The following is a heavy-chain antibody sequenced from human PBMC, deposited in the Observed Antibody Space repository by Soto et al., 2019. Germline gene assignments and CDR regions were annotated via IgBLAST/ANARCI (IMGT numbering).Heavy chain of an antibody. V-gene: IGHV1-18*01. D-gene: IGHD2-2*01. CDR3: ARGLGACSSTSCPKGYYYYMDV. CDR1: GYTFTSYG. Sequence: ASVKVSCKASGYTFTSYGISWVRQAPGQGLEWMGWISAYNGNTNYAQKLQGRVTMTTDKSTSTAYMELRSLRSDDTAVYYCARGLGACSSTSCPKGYYYYMDVWGKGTTVTVSS. CDR2: ISAYNGNT. J-gene: IGHJ6*03.